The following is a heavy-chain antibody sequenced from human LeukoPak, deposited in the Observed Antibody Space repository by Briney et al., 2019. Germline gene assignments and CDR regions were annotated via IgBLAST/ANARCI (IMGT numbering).Heavy chain of an antibody. J-gene: IGHJ5*02. CDR2: IYPGDSDT. D-gene: IGHD2-2*01. CDR1: GYSFTSYW. V-gene: IGHV5-51*01. Sequence: GESLKISCKGSGYSFTSYWIGWVRQMPGKGLEWMGIIYPGDSDTRYSPSFRGQVTISADRSISTAYLQWSSLKASDTAMYYCARYGRGYCSSTSCYPKFDPWGQGTLVTVSS. CDR3: ARYGRGYCSSTSCYPKFDP.